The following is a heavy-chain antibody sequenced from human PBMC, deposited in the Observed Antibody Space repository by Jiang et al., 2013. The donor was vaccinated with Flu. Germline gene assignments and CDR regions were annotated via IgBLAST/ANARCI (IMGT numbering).Heavy chain of an antibody. CDR1: GYTFTGYY. Sequence: GAEVKKPGASVKVSCKASGYTFTGYYMHWVRQAPGQGLEWMGWINPNSGGTNYAQKFQGRVTMTRDTSISTAYMELSRLRSDDTAVYYCARLRIADNNNFDYWGQGTLVTVSS. J-gene: IGHJ4*02. CDR2: INPNSGGT. D-gene: IGHD6-13*01. V-gene: IGHV1-2*02. CDR3: ARLRIADNNNFDY.